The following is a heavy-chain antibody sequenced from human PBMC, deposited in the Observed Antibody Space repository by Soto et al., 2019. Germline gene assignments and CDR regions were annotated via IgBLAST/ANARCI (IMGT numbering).Heavy chain of an antibody. CDR3: ARDVLRFLEWLDHGMDV. CDR2: INPNSGGT. J-gene: IGHJ6*02. CDR1: GYTFTGYY. Sequence: GASVKVSCKASGYTFTGYYMHWVRQAPGQGLEWMGWINPNSGGTNYAQKFQGRVTMTRDTSISTAYMELSRLRSDDTAVYYCARDVLRFLEWLDHGMDVWGQGTKVTVSS. V-gene: IGHV1-2*02. D-gene: IGHD3-3*01.